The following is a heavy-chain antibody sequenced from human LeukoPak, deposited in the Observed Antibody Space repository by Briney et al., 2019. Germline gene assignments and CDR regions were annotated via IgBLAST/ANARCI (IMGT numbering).Heavy chain of an antibody. V-gene: IGHV3-30*18. D-gene: IGHD6-13*01. Sequence: PGGSLRLSCAASGFTFSSYGMHWVRQAPGKGLEWVAVISYDGSNKYYADSVKGRFTISRDNSKNTLYLQMNSLRAEDTAVYYCAKDLESSSLSIWGQGTLVTVSS. CDR2: ISYDGSNK. J-gene: IGHJ4*02. CDR3: AKDLESSSLSI. CDR1: GFTFSSYG.